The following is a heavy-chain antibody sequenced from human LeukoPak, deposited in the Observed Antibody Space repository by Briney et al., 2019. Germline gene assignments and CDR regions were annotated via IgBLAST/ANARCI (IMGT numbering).Heavy chain of an antibody. CDR1: GFTFSTYS. D-gene: IGHD1-1*01. J-gene: IGHJ4*02. CDR2: ISTGSSTI. CDR3: ARANWNDFDY. Sequence: GGSLRLSCAASGFTFSTYSMIWVRRAPGRGLEWVSYISTGSSTIHYADSVQGRFTISRDNAKNSLYLQMNSLRDEDTAVYYCARANWNDFDYWGQGTLVTVSS. V-gene: IGHV3-48*02.